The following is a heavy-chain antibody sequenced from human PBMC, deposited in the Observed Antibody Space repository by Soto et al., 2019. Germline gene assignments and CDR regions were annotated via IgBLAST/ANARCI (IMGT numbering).Heavy chain of an antibody. J-gene: IGHJ6*02. CDR1: GFTFSSYD. V-gene: IGHV3-13*01. CDR3: ARDSASSSSWYGGYYYYGMDV. CDR2: IGTAGDT. Sequence: GSLRLSCAASGFTFSSYDMDWVRQATGKGLEWVSAIGTAGDTYYPGSVKGRFTISRDNAKNSLYLQMNSLRDEDTAVYYCARDSASSSSWYGGYYYYGMDVWGQGTTVTVSS. D-gene: IGHD6-13*01.